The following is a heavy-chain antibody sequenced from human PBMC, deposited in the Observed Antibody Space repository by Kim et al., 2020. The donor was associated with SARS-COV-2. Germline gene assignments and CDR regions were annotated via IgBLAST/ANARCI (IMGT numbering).Heavy chain of an antibody. D-gene: IGHD3-22*01. CDR1: GFTFDDYA. Sequence: GGSLRLSCAASGFTFDDYAMHWVRQAPGKGLEWVSLISGDGGSTYYADSVKGRFTISRDNSKNSLYLQMNSLRTEDTALYYCANAVSYYDSSGYLTQHLYYYYGMDVWGQGTTVTVSS. J-gene: IGHJ6*02. CDR2: ISGDGGST. CDR3: ANAVSYYDSSGYLTQHLYYYYGMDV. V-gene: IGHV3-43*02.